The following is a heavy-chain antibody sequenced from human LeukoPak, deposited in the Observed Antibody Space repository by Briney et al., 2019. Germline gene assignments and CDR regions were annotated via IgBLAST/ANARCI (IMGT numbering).Heavy chain of an antibody. J-gene: IGHJ4*01. CDR1: GFTFSSYW. Sequence: PGGSLRLSCAASGFTFSSYWMSWVRQAPGKGLEWVANIKQDGSEKYYVDSVKGRFTISRDNAKNSLYLQMNSLGVEDTAIYFCAKVVQTGNSMFDYWGQGALVTVSS. CDR3: AKVVQTGNSMFDY. CDR2: IKQDGSEK. D-gene: IGHD2/OR15-2a*01. V-gene: IGHV3-7*03.